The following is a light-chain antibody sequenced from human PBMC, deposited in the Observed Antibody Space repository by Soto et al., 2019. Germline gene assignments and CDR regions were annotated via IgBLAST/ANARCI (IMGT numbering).Light chain of an antibody. CDR2: GSS. V-gene: IGKV3-20*01. CDR3: QQYGTSPMYT. J-gene: IGKJ2*01. Sequence: EIVLTQSPGTLSLSPGERATLSCRASQIVSTTYLAWYQQKPGQAPRLLIYGSSSRAPGIPDRFSDSGSGTDFTLTISRLEPEDFAVYYCQQYGTSPMYTFGQGTKLEI. CDR1: QIVSTTY.